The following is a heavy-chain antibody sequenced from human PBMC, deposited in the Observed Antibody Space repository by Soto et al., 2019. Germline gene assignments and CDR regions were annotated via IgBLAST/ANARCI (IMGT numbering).Heavy chain of an antibody. CDR1: GGTFSSYA. CDR3: ARATDYYYGMDV. V-gene: IGHV1-69*12. Sequence: QVQLVQSGAEVKKPGSSVKVSCKASGGTFSSYAISWVRQAPGQGLEWMGGIIPISGTANYAQPFQGRVTITADESTSTAYMELSSLRSEDTDVDYCARATDYYYGMDVWGQGTTVTVSS. CDR2: IIPISGTA. J-gene: IGHJ6*02.